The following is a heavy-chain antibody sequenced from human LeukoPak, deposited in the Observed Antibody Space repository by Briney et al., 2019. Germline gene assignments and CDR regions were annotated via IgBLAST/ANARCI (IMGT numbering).Heavy chain of an antibody. CDR1: GFTFSSYS. CDR2: ISSSSSYI. V-gene: IGHV3-21*04. CDR3: AKDLRHRVYCSGGSCYPLYNWFDP. J-gene: IGHJ5*02. Sequence: PGGSLRLSCVASGFTFSSYSMNWVRQAPGKGLEWVSSISSSSSYIYYADSVKGRFTISRDNSKNTLYLQMNSLRAEDTAVYYCAKDLRHRVYCSGGSCYPLYNWFDPWGQGTLVTVSS. D-gene: IGHD2-15*01.